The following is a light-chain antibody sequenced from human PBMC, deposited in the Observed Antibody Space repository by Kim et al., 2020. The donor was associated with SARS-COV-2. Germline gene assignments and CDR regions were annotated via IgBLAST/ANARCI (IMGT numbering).Light chain of an antibody. Sequence: SVRDTVTITCRASQGIRNELGWYQQKPGKAPKLLIYAASSLQGGVPSRFSGSGSGTDFTLTISSLQPEDFASYYCLHDYNYPRTFGQGTKVDIK. CDR1: QGIRNE. V-gene: IGKV1-6*01. CDR2: AAS. J-gene: IGKJ1*01. CDR3: LHDYNYPRT.